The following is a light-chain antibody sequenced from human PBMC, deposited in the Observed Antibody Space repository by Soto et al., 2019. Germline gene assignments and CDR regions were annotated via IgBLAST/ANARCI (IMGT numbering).Light chain of an antibody. J-gene: IGKJ1*01. CDR2: AAS. V-gene: IGKV1-39*01. CDR3: QQRSNWPRT. Sequence: DIQMTQSLSSLSASVGDRVTITCQASQDINNYLNWYQQKPGKAPKLLIYAASSLQSGVPSRFSGSGSGTDFTLTISSLEPEDFAVYYCQQRSNWPRTFGQGTKVDIK. CDR1: QDINNY.